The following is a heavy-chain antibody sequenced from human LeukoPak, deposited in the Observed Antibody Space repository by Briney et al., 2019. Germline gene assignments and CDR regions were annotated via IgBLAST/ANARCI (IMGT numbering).Heavy chain of an antibody. D-gene: IGHD6-19*01. J-gene: IGHJ4*02. V-gene: IGHV1-2*02. CDR2: INPNSGGT. CDR1: GYTLTELS. CDR3: ARVSSSGWYYFDY. Sequence: ASVKVSCKVSGYTLTELSMHWVRQAPGQGLEWMGWINPNSGGTNYAQKFQGRVTMTRDTSISTAYMELSRLRSDDTAVYYCARVSSSGWYYFDYWGQGTLVTVSS.